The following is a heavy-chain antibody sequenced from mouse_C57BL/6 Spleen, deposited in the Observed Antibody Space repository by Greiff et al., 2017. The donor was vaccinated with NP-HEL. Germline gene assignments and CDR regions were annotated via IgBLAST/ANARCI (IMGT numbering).Heavy chain of an antibody. J-gene: IGHJ4*01. CDR1: GFTFSDYG. D-gene: IGHD1-1*01. CDR2: ISSGSSTI. CDR3: ARPFYYGSSYGAMDY. V-gene: IGHV5-17*01. Sequence: DVKLVESGGGLVKPGGSLKLSCAASGFTFSDYGMHWVRQAPEKGLEWVAYISSGSSTIYYADTVKGRFTISRDNANNTLFLQMTSLRSEDTAMYYCARPFYYGSSYGAMDYWGQGTSVTVSS.